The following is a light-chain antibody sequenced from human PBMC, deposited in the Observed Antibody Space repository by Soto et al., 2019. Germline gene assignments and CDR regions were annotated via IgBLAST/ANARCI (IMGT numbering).Light chain of an antibody. V-gene: IGLV2-14*01. CDR2: DVS. Sequence: QSVLTQPASVSRSPGQSITISCTGTSSDVGGYNYVSWYQQHPGKAPKLMIYDVSNRPSGVSNRFSGSKSGNTASLTISGLQAEDEADYYCSSYTSSSTLLDVFGTGTKLTVL. CDR1: SSDVGGYNY. CDR3: SSYTSSSTLLDV. J-gene: IGLJ1*01.